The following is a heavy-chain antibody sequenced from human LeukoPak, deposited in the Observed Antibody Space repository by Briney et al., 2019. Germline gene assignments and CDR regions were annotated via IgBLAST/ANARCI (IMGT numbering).Heavy chain of an antibody. CDR1: RFTFSNYW. CDR2: RNQGGSEK. Sequence: GRSLRLSCAASRFTFSNYWMSWVRQHAGNGLEWVANRNQGGSEKYYLNSVKGRFTISRDNAKNSLYLQMNSLRADDTAIYYCVRDGSGYDYWGQGTLVTVSS. V-gene: IGHV3-7*03. J-gene: IGHJ4*02. CDR3: VRDGSGYDY. D-gene: IGHD6-19*01.